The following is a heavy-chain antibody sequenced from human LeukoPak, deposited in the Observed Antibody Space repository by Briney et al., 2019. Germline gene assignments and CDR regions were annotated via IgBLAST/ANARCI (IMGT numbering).Heavy chain of an antibody. CDR3: AREPRIAATKWFDP. J-gene: IGHJ5*02. CDR1: GGSISSNNYY. D-gene: IGHD6-6*01. V-gene: IGHV4-39*07. Sequence: SETLSLTCTVSGGSISSNNYYWGWIRQPPGKGLEWIGGIYYSGSTYYNPSLKSRVTISVDTSKNPFSLKLSSVTAADTAVYYCAREPRIAATKWFDPWGQGTLVTVSS. CDR2: IYYSGST.